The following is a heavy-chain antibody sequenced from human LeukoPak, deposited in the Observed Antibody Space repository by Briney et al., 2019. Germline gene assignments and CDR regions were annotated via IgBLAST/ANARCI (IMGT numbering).Heavy chain of an antibody. D-gene: IGHD4-17*01. V-gene: IGHV1-2*06. CDR1: GYTFTGYY. Sequence: ASVKVSCKASGYTFTGYYMHWVRQAPGQGLEWMGRINPNSGGTNYAQKFQGRVTMTRDTSISTAYMELSRLRSDDTAVYYCAMEVKEDYGLFDYWGQGTLVTVSS. CDR2: INPNSGGT. CDR3: AMEVKEDYGLFDY. J-gene: IGHJ4*02.